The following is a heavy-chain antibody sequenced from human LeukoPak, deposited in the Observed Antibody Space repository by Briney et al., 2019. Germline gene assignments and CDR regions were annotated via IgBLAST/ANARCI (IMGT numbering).Heavy chain of an antibody. CDR3: ARDGPPWYSSGWEPFDY. J-gene: IGHJ4*02. CDR2: IWYDGSNK. D-gene: IGHD6-19*01. Sequence: GGSLRLSCAASGFTFSSYGMHWVRQAPGKGLEWVAVIWYDGSNKYYADSVKGRFTISRDNSKNTLYLQMNSLRAEDTAVYYCARDGPPWYSSGWEPFDYWGQGTLVTVSS. CDR1: GFTFSSYG. V-gene: IGHV3-33*01.